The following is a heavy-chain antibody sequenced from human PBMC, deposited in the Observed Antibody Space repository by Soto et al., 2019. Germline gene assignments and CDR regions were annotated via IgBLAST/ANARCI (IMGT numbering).Heavy chain of an antibody. V-gene: IGHV3-74*01. CDR2: INDDGRRT. J-gene: IGHJ4*02. CDR3: ARRHRPSYTSDY. Sequence: EVQLVESGGGLVQPGGSLRLSCAASGFTFSSYWMHWVRQAPGKGLEWVLRINDDGRRTSYADSVKVRFTISRDNAKNTLYLQMNSLSDDDTAIYYCARRHRPSYTSDYWGQGTLVTVSS. CDR1: GFTFSSYW. D-gene: IGHD4-4*01.